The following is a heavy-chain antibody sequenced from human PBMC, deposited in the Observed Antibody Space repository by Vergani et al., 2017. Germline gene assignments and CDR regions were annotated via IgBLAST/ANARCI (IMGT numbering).Heavy chain of an antibody. CDR2: IVVGSGNT. Sequence: QMQLVQSGPEVKTPGTSVKVSCKASGFTFTSSAMQWVRQARGQRLEWIGWIVVGSGNTNYAQKFQERVTITRDMSTSTAYMELSSLRSEDTAVYYCAAYDFWSGYPEPAWFDPWGQGTLVTVSS. J-gene: IGHJ5*02. CDR3: AAYDFWSGYPEPAWFDP. CDR1: GFTFTSSA. V-gene: IGHV1-58*02. D-gene: IGHD3-3*01.